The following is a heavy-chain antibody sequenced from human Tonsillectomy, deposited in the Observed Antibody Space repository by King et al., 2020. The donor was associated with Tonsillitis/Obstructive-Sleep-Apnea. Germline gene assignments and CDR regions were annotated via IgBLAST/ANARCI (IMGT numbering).Heavy chain of an antibody. Sequence: QLVQSGGGVVQPGRSLRLSCTASGFTFSNSAMHWVRQAPGKGLEWVAVISYDGSYKYYADSVKGRFTISRDNSKNRLYLQMNSLRGDDTAVYYCERDPDSSVVPNSFDYWGQGTLVSVSS. V-gene: IGHV3-30*04. CDR1: GFTFSNSA. CDR3: ERDPDSSVVPNSFDY. D-gene: IGHD4-23*01. J-gene: IGHJ4*02. CDR2: ISYDGSYK.